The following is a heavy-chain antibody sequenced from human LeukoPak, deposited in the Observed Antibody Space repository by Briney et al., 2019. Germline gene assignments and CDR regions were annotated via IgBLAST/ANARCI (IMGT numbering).Heavy chain of an antibody. CDR1: GFTFSSYA. CDR2: ISSNGGST. J-gene: IGHJ3*02. D-gene: IGHD2-2*01. V-gene: IGHV3-64*04. Sequence: GGSLRLSCAASGFTFSSYAMHWVRQAPGKGLEYVSAISSNGGSTYYADSVKGRFTISRDNSKNTLYLQMNSLRAEDTAVYYCGVEDIVVVPAADMYDAFDIWGQGTMVTVSS. CDR3: GVEDIVVVPAADMYDAFDI.